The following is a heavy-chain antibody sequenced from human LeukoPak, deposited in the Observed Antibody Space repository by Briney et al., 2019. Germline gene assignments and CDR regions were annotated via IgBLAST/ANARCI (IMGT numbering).Heavy chain of an antibody. Sequence: GGSLRLSCAASGFIFSDYYMDWVRQAPGKGLEWVGRSRNKANSYTTQYAASVKGRFTISRDDSKSKLYLQMNILKTEDTSVYYCTRVYSSDWSGSYFDYWGQGTPVTVSS. D-gene: IGHD6-13*01. CDR2: SRNKANSYTT. J-gene: IGHJ4*02. CDR3: TRVYSSDWSGSYFDY. CDR1: GFIFSDYY. V-gene: IGHV3-72*01.